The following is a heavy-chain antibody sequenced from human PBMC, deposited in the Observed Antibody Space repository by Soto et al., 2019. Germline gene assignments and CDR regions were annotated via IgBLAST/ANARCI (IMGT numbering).Heavy chain of an antibody. CDR2: ISWNSGSI. D-gene: IGHD3-9*01. CDR1: GFTFDDYA. J-gene: IGHJ4*02. CDR3: AKDIFRGVYYDILTGYDY. V-gene: IGHV3-9*01. Sequence: EVQLVESGGGLVQPDRSLRLSCAASGFTFDDYAMHWVRQAPGKGLEWVSGISWNSGSIGYADSVKGRFTISRDNAKNSLYLQMNSLRAEDTALYYCAKDIFRGVYYDILTGYDYWGQGTLVTVSS.